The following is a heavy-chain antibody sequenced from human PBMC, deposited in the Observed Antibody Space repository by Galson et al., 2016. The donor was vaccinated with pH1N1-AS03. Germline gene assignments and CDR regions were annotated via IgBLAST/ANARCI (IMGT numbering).Heavy chain of an antibody. J-gene: IGHJ4*02. Sequence: SVKVSCKASGGTFSSYAITWMRQAPGQGLEWVGGIRPISGAASYAQKFQGRLTITADESTTTTYMELHSLTSEDTAVFYCAKSTTSNWYDFFDSWGQGSLVIVSS. CDR2: IRPISGAA. D-gene: IGHD2-2*01. CDR3: AKSTTSNWYDFFDS. CDR1: GGTFSSYA. V-gene: IGHV1-69*13.